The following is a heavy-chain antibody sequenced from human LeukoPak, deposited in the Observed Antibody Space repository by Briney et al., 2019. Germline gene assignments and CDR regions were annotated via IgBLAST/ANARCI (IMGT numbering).Heavy chain of an antibody. Sequence: PSETLSFTCTVSGGSIRSYYWSWIRQPPAKGLEWIGYIYYSGSTNYNLSLKSRVTISVYTSQNQFSLKLSSVTAADTAVYYCARLLVGAEDYFDYWGQGTLVTVSS. CDR2: IYYSGST. D-gene: IGHD1-26*01. CDR3: ARLLVGAEDYFDY. V-gene: IGHV4-59*08. CDR1: GGSIRSYY. J-gene: IGHJ4*02.